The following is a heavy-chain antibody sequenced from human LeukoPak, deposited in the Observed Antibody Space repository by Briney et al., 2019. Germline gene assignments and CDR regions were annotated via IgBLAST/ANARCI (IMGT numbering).Heavy chain of an antibody. CDR2: ISSSSSTI. CDR1: GFTFSSYS. Sequence: PGGSLRLACAASGFTFSSYSMNWVRQAPGKGLEWVSYISSSSSTIYYADSVKGRFTISRDNSKNSLYLQMNSLRTEDTALYYCAKANYGSGSYFDYWGQGTLVTVSS. CDR3: AKANYGSGSYFDY. J-gene: IGHJ4*02. D-gene: IGHD3-10*01. V-gene: IGHV3-48*04.